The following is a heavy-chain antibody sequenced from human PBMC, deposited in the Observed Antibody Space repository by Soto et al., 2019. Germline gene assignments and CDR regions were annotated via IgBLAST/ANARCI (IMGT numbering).Heavy chain of an antibody. CDR2: IYYSGST. CDR1: GGSVSSGSYY. J-gene: IGHJ4*02. V-gene: IGHV4-61*01. Sequence: SETLSLTCTVSGGSVSSGSYYWSWIRQPPGKGLEWIGYIYYSGSTKYNPSLKSRVTISVDTSKNQISLKLSSVTAADTAVYYCARDRDYDSSGYYFDYWGQGTLVTVSS. CDR3: ARDRDYDSSGYYFDY. D-gene: IGHD3-22*01.